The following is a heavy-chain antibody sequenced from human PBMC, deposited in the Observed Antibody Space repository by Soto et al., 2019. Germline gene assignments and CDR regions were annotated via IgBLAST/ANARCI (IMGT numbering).Heavy chain of an antibody. J-gene: IGHJ4*02. CDR1: GFTFSSYG. CDR3: AKVGYGGNSEYNHY. CDR2: ISYDGSNK. D-gene: IGHD2-21*02. Sequence: QVQLVESGGGVVQPGTSLRLSCAASGFTFSSYGMHWVRQAPGKGLEWVTLISYDGSNKYYADSVKGRFTISRDNSKNTEYLQMKSLRLEDRGLYYCAKVGYGGNSEYNHYWGQGTLVTVSS. V-gene: IGHV3-30*18.